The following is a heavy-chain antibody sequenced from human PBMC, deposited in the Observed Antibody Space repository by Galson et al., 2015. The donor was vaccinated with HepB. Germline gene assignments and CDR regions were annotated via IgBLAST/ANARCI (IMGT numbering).Heavy chain of an antibody. Sequence: SETLSLTCTVSGGSISSYYWSWIRQPPGKGLEWIRYIYYSGSTNYNPSLKSRVTISVDTSKNQFSLKLSSVTAADTAVYYCARVGYGYSGYDGLWHYYYYGMDVWGQGTTVTVSS. J-gene: IGHJ6*02. CDR2: IYYSGST. D-gene: IGHD5-12*01. V-gene: IGHV4-59*01. CDR1: GGSISSYY. CDR3: ARVGYGYSGYDGLWHYYYYGMDV.